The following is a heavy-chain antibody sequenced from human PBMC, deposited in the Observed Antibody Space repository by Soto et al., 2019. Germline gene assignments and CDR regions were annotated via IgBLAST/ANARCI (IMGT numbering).Heavy chain of an antibody. V-gene: IGHV1-8*01. CDR1: GYTFTSYD. CDR2: MDPESRNT. J-gene: IGHJ4*02. D-gene: IGHD2-2*01. Sequence: QVQLVQSGAEVKEPGASVRVSCKASGYTFTSYDINWVRQATGQGLEWMGWMDPESRNTGYALKFQGRVTMTKDTSISTAYMELTSLRSEDTAVYYCARFVRHQLPTIDFWGQGTLVTVSS. CDR3: ARFVRHQLPTIDF.